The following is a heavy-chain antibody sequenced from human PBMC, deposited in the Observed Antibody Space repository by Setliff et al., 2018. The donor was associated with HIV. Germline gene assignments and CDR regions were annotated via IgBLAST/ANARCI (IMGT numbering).Heavy chain of an antibody. CDR2: INTHSGYT. Sequence: APVKVSCKASGYTFNNYGISWVRQAPGQGLEWMGWINTHSGYTNYAQNVQGRVTVTMDTSTSTAYMELRSLKSDDTAVYYCARGKTWLRFLDYWGQGTLVTVSS. CDR1: GYTFNNYG. CDR3: ARGKTWLRFLDY. V-gene: IGHV1-18*01. D-gene: IGHD5-12*01. J-gene: IGHJ4*02.